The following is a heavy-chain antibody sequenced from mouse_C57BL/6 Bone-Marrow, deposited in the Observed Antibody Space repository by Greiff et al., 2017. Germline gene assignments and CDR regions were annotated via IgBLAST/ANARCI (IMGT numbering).Heavy chain of an antibody. V-gene: IGHV2-2*01. Sequence: VHLVESGPGLVQPSQSLSLTCTVSGFSLTSYGVHWVRQSPGKGLEWLGVIWSGGSTDSNAAFISRLSISKDNSKSQVFFKMNSLQADDTAIYYCASFWYFDVWGTETTVTVSS. J-gene: IGHJ1*03. CDR2: IWSGGST. CDR3: ASFWYFDV. CDR1: GFSLTSYG.